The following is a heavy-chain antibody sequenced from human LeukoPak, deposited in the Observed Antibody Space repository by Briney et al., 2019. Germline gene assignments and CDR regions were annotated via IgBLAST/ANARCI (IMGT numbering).Heavy chain of an antibody. D-gene: IGHD1-26*01. J-gene: IGHJ4*02. CDR1: GYTLTELS. CDR3: AATEIVGATDIIRDY. Sequence: ASVKVSCKVSGYTLTELSMHWVRQAPGKGLEWMGGFDPEDGETIYAQKFQGRVTMTEDTSTDTAYMELSSLRSEDTAVYYCAATEIVGATDIIRDYWGQGTLVTVSS. V-gene: IGHV1-24*01. CDR2: FDPEDGET.